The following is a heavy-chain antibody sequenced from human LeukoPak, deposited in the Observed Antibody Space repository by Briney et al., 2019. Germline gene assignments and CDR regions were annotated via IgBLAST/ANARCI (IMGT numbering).Heavy chain of an antibody. D-gene: IGHD2/OR15-2a*01. Sequence: GGSLRLSCEASGFSFSGYGMHWVRQAPGKGLEWVALTRNDGSDKFYADFVKGRFTISRDNSKNTLYMQMNSLRVEDTALYYCAKGEYGSFYMDVWGKGTTVIVS. CDR1: GFSFSGYG. V-gene: IGHV3-30*02. J-gene: IGHJ6*03. CDR2: TRNDGSDK. CDR3: AKGEYGSFYMDV.